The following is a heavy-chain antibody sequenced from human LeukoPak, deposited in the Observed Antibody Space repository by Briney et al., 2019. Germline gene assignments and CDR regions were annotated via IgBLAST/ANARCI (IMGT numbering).Heavy chain of an antibody. D-gene: IGHD3-9*01. CDR3: AGDVILTGYGYGMDV. J-gene: IGHJ6*02. CDR2: IYYSGST. V-gene: IGHV4-59*01. Sequence: PSETLSLTCTVSGGSISSYYWSWIRQPPGKGLEWIGYIYYSGSTNYNPSLKSRVTISVDTSKNQFSLKLSSVTAADTAVYYCAGDVILTGYGYGMDVWGRGTAVTVSS. CDR1: GGSISSYY.